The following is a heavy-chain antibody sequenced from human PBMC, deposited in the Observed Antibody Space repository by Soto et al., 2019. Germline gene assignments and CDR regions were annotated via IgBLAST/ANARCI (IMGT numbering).Heavy chain of an antibody. CDR3: AKDLQAYGDYNYYYYGMDV. CDR1: GFTFTTFG. CDR2: ISYDGHNK. D-gene: IGHD4-17*01. Sequence: QVQLVESGGGVVQPGGSLRLSCTASGFTFTTFGIHWVRQAPAKGLEWVALISYDGHNKYYSESVKGRFTISRDNYKNTLSLQMNSLRAEDTAVYYCAKDLQAYGDYNYYYYGMDVWGQGTTVSVSS. V-gene: IGHV3-30*18. J-gene: IGHJ6*02.